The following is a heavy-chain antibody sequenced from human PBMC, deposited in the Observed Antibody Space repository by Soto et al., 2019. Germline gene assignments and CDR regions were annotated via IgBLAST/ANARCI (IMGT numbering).Heavy chain of an antibody. J-gene: IGHJ5*02. Sequence: GASVQVSCKASGYTFTGYYMHWVRQAPGQGLEWMGWINPNSGGTNYAQKFQGRVTMTRDTSISTAYMELSSVTAADTAVYYCTRFDSSGYYWFDPWGQGTLVTVSS. D-gene: IGHD3-22*01. V-gene: IGHV1-2*02. CDR2: INPNSGGT. CDR1: GYTFTGYY. CDR3: TRFDSSGYYWFDP.